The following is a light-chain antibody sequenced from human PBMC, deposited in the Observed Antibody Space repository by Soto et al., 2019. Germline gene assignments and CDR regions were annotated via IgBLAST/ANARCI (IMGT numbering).Light chain of an antibody. J-gene: IGKJ2*01. CDR1: QPVLFRPNNKNY. CDR2: WAS. CDR3: QQYHTSPYT. V-gene: IGKV4-1*01. Sequence: DIVMTQSPDSLAVSLGERASINCKSSQPVLFRPNNKNYLAWYQQKPGQPPKLIIYWASTRESGVPDRFSGSGAWTDFTLTISSLQAEDVAVYYCQQYHTSPYTFGQGTNLEIK.